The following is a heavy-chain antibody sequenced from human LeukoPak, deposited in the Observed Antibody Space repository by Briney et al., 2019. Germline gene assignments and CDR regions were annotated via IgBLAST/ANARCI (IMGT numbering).Heavy chain of an antibody. CDR1: DYSISSGYY. D-gene: IGHD3-22*01. V-gene: IGHV4-38-2*02. CDR2: IYHSGSA. CDR3: ARHRTGGYLNY. Sequence: PSETLSLTCSVSDYSISSGYYWGWIRQPPGKGLEWIGSMEWIGSIYHSGSAYYNPSLKSRVTISVDTSKNQFSLKLSSATAADTAVYYCARHRTGGYLNYWGQGTLVTVSS. J-gene: IGHJ4*02.